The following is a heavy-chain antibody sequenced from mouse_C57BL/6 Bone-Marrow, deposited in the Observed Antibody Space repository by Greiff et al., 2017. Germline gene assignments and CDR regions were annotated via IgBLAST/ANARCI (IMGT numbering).Heavy chain of an antibody. Sequence: VQLQQSGAELVRPGASVKLSCKASGFNIKDDYMHWVKQRPEQGLEWIGWIDPENGDTEYASKFQGKATITADTSSNTAYLQLSSLTSEDTAVYYCTFGNFDDWGQGTTLTVSS. CDR3: TFGNFDD. V-gene: IGHV14-4*01. CDR2: IDPENGDT. D-gene: IGHD1-1*02. CDR1: GFNIKDDY. J-gene: IGHJ2*01.